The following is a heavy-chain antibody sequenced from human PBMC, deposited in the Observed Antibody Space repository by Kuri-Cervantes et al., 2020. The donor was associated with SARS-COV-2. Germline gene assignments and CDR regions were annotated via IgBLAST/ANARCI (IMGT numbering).Heavy chain of an antibody. CDR3: AKVQQLGSSWYWFDP. J-gene: IGHJ5*02. D-gene: IGHD6-13*01. V-gene: IGHV3-7*01. CDR2: IKQDGSEK. CDR1: GFTFSSYW. Sequence: GESLKISCAASGFTFSSYWMSWVRQAPGKGLEWVANIKQDGSEKYYVDSVKGRFTISRDNAKNSLYLQMNSLRAEDTAVYYCAKVQQLGSSWYWFDPWGQGTLVTVSS.